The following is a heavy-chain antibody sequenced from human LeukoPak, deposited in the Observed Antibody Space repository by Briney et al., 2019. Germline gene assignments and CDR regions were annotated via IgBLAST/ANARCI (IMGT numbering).Heavy chain of an antibody. D-gene: IGHD3-10*01. J-gene: IGHJ4*02. CDR2: ISGSGDST. CDR1: GFTFRSNV. CDR3: ASGLDYHGSPYYFDY. Sequence: SGGSLRLSCAAAGFTFRSNVMSWVRQIPGRGLEWVSGISGSGDSTYYADSVKGRFTISRDNSKNTLYLQMNSLRAEDTAVYYCASGLDYHGSPYYFDYWGQGTLVTVSS. V-gene: IGHV3-23*01.